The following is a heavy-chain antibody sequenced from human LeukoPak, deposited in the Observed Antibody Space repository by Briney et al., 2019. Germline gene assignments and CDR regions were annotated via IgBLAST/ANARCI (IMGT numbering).Heavy chain of an antibody. CDR3: AREVADHSSSWYYFDY. V-gene: IGHV4-34*01. J-gene: IGHJ4*02. CDR2: INHSGST. CDR1: GGSLSGYY. Sequence: PSETLSLTCAVYGGSLSGYYWSWIRQPPGKGLEWIGEINHSGSTNYNPSLKSRVTISVDTSKNQFSLKLSSVTAADTAVYYCAREVADHSSSWYYFDYWGQGTLVTVSS. D-gene: IGHD6-13*01.